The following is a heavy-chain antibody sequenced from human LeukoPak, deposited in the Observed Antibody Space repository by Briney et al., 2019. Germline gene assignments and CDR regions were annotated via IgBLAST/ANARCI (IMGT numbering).Heavy chain of an antibody. V-gene: IGHV3-23*01. J-gene: IGHJ6*03. CDR3: ARKGIGSSRYQNMDV. CDR2: ISIDGGRT. Sequence: GGSLRLSCAASGFTFSSYAMSWVRQAPGEGPEWVSTISIDGGRTYYADSVRGRFTVSRDTSKNTLYLQMNSLRAEDTAVYYCARKGIGSSRYQNMDVWGKGTTVTVSS. CDR1: GFTFSSYA. D-gene: IGHD6-25*01.